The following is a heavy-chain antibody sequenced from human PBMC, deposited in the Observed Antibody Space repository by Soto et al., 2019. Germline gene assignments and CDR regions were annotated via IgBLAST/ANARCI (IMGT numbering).Heavy chain of an antibody. D-gene: IGHD3-10*01. CDR2: ISGSSSTI. CDR3: ARVPYGSQTYLNYYGMDV. Sequence: EVQLVESGGGLVQPGGSLRLSCVASGFTFSRDSMNWVRQAPGKGLEWGSYISGSSSTIYYADSVKVRFTIPRDNAKESLYLQINRLGDEDTAVYYWARVPYGSQTYLNYYGMDVWSQGTTVTDSS. J-gene: IGHJ6*02. CDR1: GFTFSRDS. V-gene: IGHV3-48*02.